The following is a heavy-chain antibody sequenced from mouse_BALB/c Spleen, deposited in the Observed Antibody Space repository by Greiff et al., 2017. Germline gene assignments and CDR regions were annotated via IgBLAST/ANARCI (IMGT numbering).Heavy chain of an antibody. V-gene: IGHV5-17*02. CDR3: ARFSYGYWYFDV. Sequence: DVHLVESGGGLVQPGGSRKLSCAASGFTFSSFGMHWVRQAPEKGLEWVAYISSGSSTIYYADTVKGRFTISRDNPKNTLFLQMTSLRSEDTAMYYCARFSYGYWYFDVWGAGTTVTVSS. J-gene: IGHJ1*01. D-gene: IGHD1-1*02. CDR1: GFTFSSFG. CDR2: ISSGSSTI.